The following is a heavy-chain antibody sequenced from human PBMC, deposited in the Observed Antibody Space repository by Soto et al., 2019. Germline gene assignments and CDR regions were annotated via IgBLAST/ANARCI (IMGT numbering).Heavy chain of an antibody. CDR2: IYTSGST. J-gene: IGHJ5*02. CDR3: ARDLSMIVVGTGTGWFDP. V-gene: IGHV4-4*07. Sequence: QVQLQESGPGLVKPSETLSLTCTVSGGSISSYYWSWIRQPAGKGLEWIGRIYTSGSTNYNPYLKSRVTMSVDTSKNQFSLKLSSVTAADTAVYYCARDLSMIVVGTGTGWFDPWGQGTLVTVSS. D-gene: IGHD3-22*01. CDR1: GGSISSYY.